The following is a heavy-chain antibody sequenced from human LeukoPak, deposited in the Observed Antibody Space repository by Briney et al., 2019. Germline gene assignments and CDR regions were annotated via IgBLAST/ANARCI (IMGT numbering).Heavy chain of an antibody. J-gene: IGHJ4*02. Sequence: SSETLPLTCAVYGGSFSDYYWSWIRQPPGKGLEWIGEINHSGSTNYNPSLKSRVTISVDTSKNQFSLTLSSVTAADTAVYYCARGLVGYCSSTSCFDAPSYFDYWGQGTLVTVSS. CDR1: GGSFSDYY. CDR2: INHSGST. CDR3: ARGLVGYCSSTSCFDAPSYFDY. V-gene: IGHV4-34*01. D-gene: IGHD2-2*03.